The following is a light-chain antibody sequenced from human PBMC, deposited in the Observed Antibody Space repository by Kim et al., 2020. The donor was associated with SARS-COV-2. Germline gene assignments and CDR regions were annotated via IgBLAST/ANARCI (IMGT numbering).Light chain of an antibody. CDR2: GAS. CDR1: QSVSSSY. J-gene: IGKJ2*01. V-gene: IGKV3-20*01. CDR3: QQYGSSLYT. Sequence: EIVLTQFPGTLSLSPGERATLSCRASQSVSSSYLAWYQQKPGQAPRLFIYGASSRATGIPDRLSGSGSGTDFTLTISRLEPEDFAVYYCQQYGSSLYTFGQGTKLEI.